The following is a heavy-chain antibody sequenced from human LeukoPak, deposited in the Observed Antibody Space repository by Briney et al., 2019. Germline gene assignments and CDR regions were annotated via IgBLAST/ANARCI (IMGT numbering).Heavy chain of an antibody. J-gene: IGHJ4*02. CDR3: ARVSGRLIDY. D-gene: IGHD3-10*01. Sequence: PGGSLRLSCVASGFTFSSHSMNWVRQAPGKGLEWVSYISASSSTIYYADSLKGRSTISRDNAKSSLYLQMNSLRDEDTAVYYCARVSGRLIDYWGQGTLVTVSS. CDR2: ISASSSTI. CDR1: GFTFSSHS. V-gene: IGHV3-48*02.